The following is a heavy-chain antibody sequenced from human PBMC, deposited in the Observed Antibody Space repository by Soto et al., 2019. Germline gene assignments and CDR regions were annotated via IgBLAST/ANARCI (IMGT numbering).Heavy chain of an antibody. D-gene: IGHD6-19*01. CDR2: MNPNSGNT. V-gene: IGHV1-8*01. CDR1: GYTFTSYD. CDR3: AREIAVAGTDY. J-gene: IGHJ4*02. Sequence: ASVKVSCKXSGYTFTSYDINWVRQATGQGLGWMGWMNPNSGNTGYAQKFQGRVTMTRNTSISTAYMELSSLRSEDTAVYYCAREIAVAGTDYWGQGTLVTVSS.